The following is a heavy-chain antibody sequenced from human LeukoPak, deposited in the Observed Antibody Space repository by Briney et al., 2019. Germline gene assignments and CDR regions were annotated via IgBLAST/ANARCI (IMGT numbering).Heavy chain of an antibody. D-gene: IGHD6-19*01. CDR3: AGGIAVADTLGY. V-gene: IGHV4-34*01. CDR1: GGSFSGYY. Sequence: SETLSLTCAVYGGSFSGYYWSWIRQPPGKGLEWIGEINHSGSTNYNPSLKSRVTISVDTSKNQFSLKLSSVTAADTAVHYCAGGIAVADTLGYWGQGTLVTVSS. CDR2: INHSGST. J-gene: IGHJ4*02.